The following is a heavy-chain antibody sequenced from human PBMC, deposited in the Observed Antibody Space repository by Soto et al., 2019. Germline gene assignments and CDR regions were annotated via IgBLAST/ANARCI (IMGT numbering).Heavy chain of an antibody. CDR1: GGSISSGGYY. CDR3: ARGFYLKSEDAFDI. J-gene: IGHJ3*02. Sequence: PSETLSLTCTVSGGSISSGGYYWSWIRQHPGKGLEWIGYIYYSGSTYYNPSLKSRVTISVDTSKNQFSLKLSSVTAADTAVYYCARGFYLKSEDAFDIWGQGTLVTV. V-gene: IGHV4-31*03. CDR2: IYYSGST.